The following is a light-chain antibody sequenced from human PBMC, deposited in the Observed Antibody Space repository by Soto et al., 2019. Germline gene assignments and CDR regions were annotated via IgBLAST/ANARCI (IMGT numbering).Light chain of an antibody. Sequence: EIMLTQSADTLSLSPGNRATLSCRASQSVSTYLAWYQQKPGQPPRLLIYDASNRATGIPARFSGSGSGTDFTLTISSLEPEDFAVYYCQQRSNWPPTFGQGTKV. J-gene: IGKJ1*01. V-gene: IGKV3-11*01. CDR2: DAS. CDR1: QSVSTY. CDR3: QQRSNWPPT.